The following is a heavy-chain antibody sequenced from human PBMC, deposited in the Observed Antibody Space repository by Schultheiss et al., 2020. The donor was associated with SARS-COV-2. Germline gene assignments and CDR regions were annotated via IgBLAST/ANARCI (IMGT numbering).Heavy chain of an antibody. CDR3: ARGRTRAFAVVKNGMDV. CDR2: ISGSGGST. CDR1: GFTFSSYA. J-gene: IGHJ6*02. D-gene: IGHD3-3*01. V-gene: IGHV3-23*01. Sequence: GGSLRLSCAASGFTFSSYAMSWVRQAPGKGLEWVSAISGSGGSTYYADSVKGRFTISRDNSKNTLYLQMNSLRAEDTAVYYCARGRTRAFAVVKNGMDVWGQGTTVTVSS.